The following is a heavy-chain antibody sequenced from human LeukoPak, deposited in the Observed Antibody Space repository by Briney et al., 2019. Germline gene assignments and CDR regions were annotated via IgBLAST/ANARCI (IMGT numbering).Heavy chain of an antibody. CDR2: FYYSGST. D-gene: IGHD5-18*01. CDR3: AGGYSYGSTYYYMDV. CDR1: GGSISSNSYY. Sequence: SETLSLTCAVSGGSISSNSYYWGWIRQPPGKGLEWIGSFYYSGSTYYNPSLKSRVTISVDKSKNQFSLKLSSVTAADTAVYYCAGGYSYGSTYYYMDVWGKGTTVTISS. V-gene: IGHV4-39*07. J-gene: IGHJ6*03.